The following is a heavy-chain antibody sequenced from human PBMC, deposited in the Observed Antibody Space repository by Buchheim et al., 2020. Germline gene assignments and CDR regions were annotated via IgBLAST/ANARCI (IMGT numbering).Heavy chain of an antibody. V-gene: IGHV4-59*01. Sequence: QVQLQESGPGLVKPSETLSLTCTVSGGSISSYYWSWIRQPPGKGLEWIGYIYYSGRTNYNPSLKSRVTISVDTSKNQFSLKLSSVTAADTAVYYCARQKKQDYCSGGSCYTDWFDPWGQGTL. CDR3: ARQKKQDYCSGGSCYTDWFDP. CDR1: GGSISSYY. D-gene: IGHD2-15*01. J-gene: IGHJ5*02. CDR2: IYYSGRT.